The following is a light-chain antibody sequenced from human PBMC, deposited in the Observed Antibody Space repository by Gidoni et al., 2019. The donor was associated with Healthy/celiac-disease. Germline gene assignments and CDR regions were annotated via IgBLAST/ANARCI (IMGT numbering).Light chain of an antibody. V-gene: IGKV3-15*01. CDR3: QQYNNWPPWT. CDR1: QSVSSN. CDR2: GAP. Sequence: EIVMTPSPATLSVSPGERATLSCRASQSVSSNLAWYQQQPGQAPRLLIYGAPTRATGIPARFSGSGSGTEFTLTISSLQSEDFAVYYCQQYNNWPPWTFGQGTKVEIK. J-gene: IGKJ1*01.